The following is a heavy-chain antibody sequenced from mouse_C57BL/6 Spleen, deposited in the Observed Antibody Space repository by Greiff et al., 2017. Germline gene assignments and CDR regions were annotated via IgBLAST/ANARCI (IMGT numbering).Heavy chain of an antibody. V-gene: IGHV1-55*01. CDR1: GYTFTSYC. CDR3: ARSHYYGSSHFDY. Sequence: VQLQQPGAELVKPGASVKMSCKASGYTFTSYCITWVKQRPGQGLEWIGDIYPGSGSTNYNEKFKSKATLTVDTSSSTAYMLLSSLTSEDSAVDYCARSHYYGSSHFDYWGQGTTLTVSS. D-gene: IGHD1-1*01. J-gene: IGHJ2*01. CDR2: IYPGSGST.